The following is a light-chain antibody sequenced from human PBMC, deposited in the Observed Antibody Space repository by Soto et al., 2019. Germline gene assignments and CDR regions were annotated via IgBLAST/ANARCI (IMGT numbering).Light chain of an antibody. V-gene: IGLV2-14*01. Sequence: QSALTQPASVSGSPGQSITISCTGTSSDIGGYNYVSWYQQHPSKAPKLMIYEVKNRPSGVSNRFSGSKSGNTASLTISGLQADDEADYYCSSYSINSFYVFGTGTKVTVL. CDR2: EVK. CDR1: SSDIGGYNY. J-gene: IGLJ1*01. CDR3: SSYSINSFYV.